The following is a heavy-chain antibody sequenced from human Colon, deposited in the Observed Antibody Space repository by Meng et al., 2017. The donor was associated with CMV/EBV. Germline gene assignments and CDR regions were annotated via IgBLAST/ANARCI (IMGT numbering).Heavy chain of an antibody. J-gene: IGHJ6*02. CDR2: ITWNSGRT. Sequence: GGSLRLSCAASGFSFSSYDMSWVRQAPGKGLEWVSSITWNSGRTGYVDSVEGQFTISRDNAKNSLYLQMNGLRAEDTALYYCAKDISPVGGSTGYHGMDVWGQGTTVTVSS. D-gene: IGHD1-7*01. CDR1: GFSFSSYD. CDR3: AKDISPVGGSTGYHGMDV. V-gene: IGHV3-9*01.